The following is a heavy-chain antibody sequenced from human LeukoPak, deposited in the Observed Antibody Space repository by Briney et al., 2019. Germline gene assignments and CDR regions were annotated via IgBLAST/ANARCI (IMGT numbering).Heavy chain of an antibody. CDR2: ISNGGET. Sequence: GGSLRLSCAVSGSTFMKEGLNWVRQAPGKGLERVSAISNGGETFYADSVKGRFTISRDNSKNTLYHQMNSLRAEDTAVYYCATSFTVILDVTQNWGQGTLVTVSS. CDR3: ATSFTVILDVTQN. V-gene: IGHV3-23*01. D-gene: IGHD3-22*01. CDR1: GSTFMKEG. J-gene: IGHJ4*02.